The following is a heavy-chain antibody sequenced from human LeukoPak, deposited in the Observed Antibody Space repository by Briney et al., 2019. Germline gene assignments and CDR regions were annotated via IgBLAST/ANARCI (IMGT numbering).Heavy chain of an antibody. J-gene: IGHJ3*02. D-gene: IGHD3-22*01. CDR3: ANLNEDYYDSSGYSIDI. Sequence: GGSLRLSCAASGFTFSSYAMSWVRQAPGKGLEWVSAISGSGGSTYYADSVKGRFTISRDNSKNTLYLQMNSLRAEDTAVYYCANLNEDYYDSSGYSIDIWGQGTMVTVSS. CDR2: ISGSGGST. V-gene: IGHV3-23*01. CDR1: GFTFSSYA.